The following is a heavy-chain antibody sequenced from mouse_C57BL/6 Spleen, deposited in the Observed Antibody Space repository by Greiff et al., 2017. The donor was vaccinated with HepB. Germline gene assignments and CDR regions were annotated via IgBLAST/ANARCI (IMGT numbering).Heavy chain of an antibody. D-gene: IGHD1-1*01. CDR2: IDPETGGT. V-gene: IGHV1-15*01. CDR3: TRRYYGSHDY. CDR1: GYTFTDYE. J-gene: IGHJ2*01. Sequence: VQLQQSGAELVRPGASVTLSCKASGYTFTDYEMHWVKQTPVHGLEWIGAIDPETGGTAYTQKFKGKAILPADKSSSTAYMEHRSLTSEDSAVYDCTRRYYGSHDYWGQGTTLTVSS.